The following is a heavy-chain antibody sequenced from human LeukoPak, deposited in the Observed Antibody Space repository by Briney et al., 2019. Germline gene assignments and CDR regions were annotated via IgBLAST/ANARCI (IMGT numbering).Heavy chain of an antibody. CDR1: GFTFSSYS. CDR2: ISGSGGST. J-gene: IGHJ4*02. Sequence: PGGSLRLSCAASGFTFSSYSMNWVRQAPGKGLEWVSAISGSGGSTYYADSVKGRFTISRDNSKNTLYLQMNSLRAEDTAVYYCAKDPGSGYYFDYWGQGTLVTVSS. D-gene: IGHD3-22*01. CDR3: AKDPGSGYYFDY. V-gene: IGHV3-23*01.